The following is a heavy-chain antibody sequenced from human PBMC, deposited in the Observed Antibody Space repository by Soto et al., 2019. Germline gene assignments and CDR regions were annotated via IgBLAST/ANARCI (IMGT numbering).Heavy chain of an antibody. CDR1: GGSISSGDYY. CDR2: IYYSGST. Sequence: SETLSLTCTVSGGSISSGDYYWSWIRQPPGKGLEWIGYIYYSGSTYYNPSLKSRVIISVDTSKNQFSLKLSSVTAADTAVYYCARDSYYYESSGYYPQFDYWGQGTLVTVSS. V-gene: IGHV4-30-4*01. D-gene: IGHD3-22*01. CDR3: ARDSYYYESSGYYPQFDY. J-gene: IGHJ4*02.